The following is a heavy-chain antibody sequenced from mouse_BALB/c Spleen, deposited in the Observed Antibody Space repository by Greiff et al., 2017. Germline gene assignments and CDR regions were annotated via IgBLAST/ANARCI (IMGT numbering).Heavy chain of an antibody. CDR3: ARDGGTGNSFFDY. Sequence: QVQLQQSGPGLVAPSQSLSITCTVSGFSLTGYGVNWVRQPPGKGLEWLGMIWGDGSTDYNSALKARLSISKDNSKSQVFLKMNSLQTDDTARYYSARDGGTGNSFFDYWGQGTTLTVSS. D-gene: IGHD2-1*01. CDR2: IWGDGST. J-gene: IGHJ2*01. V-gene: IGHV2-6-7*01. CDR1: GFSLTGYG.